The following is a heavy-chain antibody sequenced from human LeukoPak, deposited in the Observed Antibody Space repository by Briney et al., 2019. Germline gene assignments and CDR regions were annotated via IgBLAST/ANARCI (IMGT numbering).Heavy chain of an antibody. CDR3: ARGEYGDYLDY. V-gene: IGHV3-66*02. Sequence: GSLRLSCAASGFTFSSYAMHWVRQAPGKGLEWVSVIYSGGSTYYADSVKGRFTISRDNSKNTLYLQMNSLRAEDTAVYYCARGEYGDYLDYWGQGTLVTVSS. CDR1: GFTFSSYA. D-gene: IGHD4-17*01. J-gene: IGHJ4*02. CDR2: IYSGGST.